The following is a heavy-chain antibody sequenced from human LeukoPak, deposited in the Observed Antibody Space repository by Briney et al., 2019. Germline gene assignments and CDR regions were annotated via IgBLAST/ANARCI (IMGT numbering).Heavy chain of an antibody. CDR3: ARAAALSSSIDY. CDR1: GFTFSSYA. J-gene: IGHJ4*02. D-gene: IGHD6-6*01. Sequence: GGSLRLSCAASGFTFSSYAMHWVRQAPGKGLEWVAAISYDGSNKYYAGSVKGRFTISRDNSKNTLYLQMNSLRAEDTALYYCARAAALSSSIDYWGQGTLVTVSS. CDR2: ISYDGSNK. V-gene: IGHV3-30*04.